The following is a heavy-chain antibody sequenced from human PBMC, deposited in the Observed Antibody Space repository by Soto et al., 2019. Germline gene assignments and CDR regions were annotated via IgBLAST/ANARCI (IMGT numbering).Heavy chain of an antibody. V-gene: IGHV3-66*01. D-gene: IGHD2-15*01. J-gene: IGHJ6*04. CDR1: GFTVSSKY. Sequence: EVHLVESGGGLVQPGGYLRLSCAASGFTVSSKYMSWVRQAPGKGLEWVSIIQSGGPTYYADSVKGRFTISRDTSANTVHRQVDLLRAEDTAVYYCARDDVLCYGGRCYGAPLDVWGKGAPVTVSS. CDR3: ARDDVLCYGGRCYGAPLDV. CDR2: IQSGGPT.